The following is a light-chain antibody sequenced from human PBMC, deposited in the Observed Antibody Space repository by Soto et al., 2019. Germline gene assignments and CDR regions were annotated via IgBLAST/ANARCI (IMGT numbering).Light chain of an antibody. CDR3: QQSYSTPT. Sequence: DIQMTQSPYSLSVSVGDRVNITCRASQSISSYLNWYQQKPGKAPKLLIDAASRLQSGVPSMFSGSGSGTDFTLTISRLQPEDFATYYCQQSYSTPTFGPGTKVDIK. J-gene: IGKJ3*01. CDR2: AAS. V-gene: IGKV1-39*01. CDR1: QSISSY.